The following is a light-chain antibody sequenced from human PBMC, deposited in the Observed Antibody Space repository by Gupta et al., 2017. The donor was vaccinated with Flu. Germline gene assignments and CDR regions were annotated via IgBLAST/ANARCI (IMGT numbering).Light chain of an antibody. Sequence: QSVLSHPPSSSGTPGRRVPISCSGSIANIGRNNVNWYQQLPGEAPKLIIYRTEQRPSGVPDRFSGSNSGTSASLAISGAKSEDEADYYCQEWDVTIHGGLFGGGTKLTVI. V-gene: IGLV1-44*01. CDR2: RTE. CDR1: IANIGRNN. CDR3: QEWDVTIHGGL. J-gene: IGLJ3*02.